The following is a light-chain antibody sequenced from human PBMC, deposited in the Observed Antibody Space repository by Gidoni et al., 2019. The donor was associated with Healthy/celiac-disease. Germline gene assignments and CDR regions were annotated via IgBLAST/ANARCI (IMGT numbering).Light chain of an antibody. Sequence: EIVLTQSPATLSLSPGERATLSCRTSQSVSSYLAWYQQKPGQAPRLLIYDASNRATGIPARVSGSGSGTDFTLNISSLEPEDFAVYYCQQRSNWPPLTCGGGTKVEIK. CDR3: QQRSNWPPLT. V-gene: IGKV3-11*01. J-gene: IGKJ4*01. CDR2: DAS. CDR1: QSVSSY.